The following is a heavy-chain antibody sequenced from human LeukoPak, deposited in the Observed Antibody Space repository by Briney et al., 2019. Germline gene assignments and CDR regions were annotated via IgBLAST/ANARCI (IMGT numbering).Heavy chain of an antibody. V-gene: IGHV4-34*01. Sequence: SETLSLTCAVYGGSFSGYYWSWIRQPPGKGLEWIGEINHSGSTNYNPSLKSRVTISVDTSKNQFSLKLSSVTAADTAVYYCARVSVRIAAAGPGTTGYMDVWGKGTTVTVSS. CDR1: GGSFSGYY. CDR3: ARVSVRIAAAGPGTTGYMDV. J-gene: IGHJ6*03. CDR2: INHSGST. D-gene: IGHD6-13*01.